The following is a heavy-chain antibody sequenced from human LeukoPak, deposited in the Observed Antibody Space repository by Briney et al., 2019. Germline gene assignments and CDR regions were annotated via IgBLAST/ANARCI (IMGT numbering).Heavy chain of an antibody. J-gene: IGHJ4*02. CDR3: ATRNYYDRRAYYYYYFDF. D-gene: IGHD3-22*01. Sequence: GGSLRLSCVASGFTFSNYAMSWVRQAPGKGLEGVSGISGSGGNTYYADSVKGRFTISRDNSKNTLYLQMNSLRAEDSAVYYCATRNYYDRRAYYYYYFDFWGQGTLVSVSS. CDR1: GFTFSNYA. CDR2: ISGSGGNT. V-gene: IGHV3-23*01.